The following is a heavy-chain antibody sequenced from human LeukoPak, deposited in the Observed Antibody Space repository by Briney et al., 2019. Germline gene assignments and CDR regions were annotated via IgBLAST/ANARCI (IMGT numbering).Heavy chain of an antibody. CDR1: GFTFSSYW. D-gene: IGHD5-18*01. Sequence: GGPLTLSCAASGFTFSSYWMMWLRQAPGGGLEWVANIKQDGSEKYYVHSVKGRFTISRDNAKNSLYLQMNSLRAEDTAVYYCAREGGYSYGLPFDYWGQGTLVTVSS. V-gene: IGHV3-7*03. J-gene: IGHJ4*02. CDR2: IKQDGSEK. CDR3: AREGGYSYGLPFDY.